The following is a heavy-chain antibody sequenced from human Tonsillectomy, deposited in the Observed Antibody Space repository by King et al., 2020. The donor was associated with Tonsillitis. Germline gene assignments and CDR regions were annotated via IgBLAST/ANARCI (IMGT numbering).Heavy chain of an antibody. CDR1: GFTFSGYT. Sequence: VQLVESGGGLVKPGGSLRLSCAASGFTFSGYTMNWVRQAPGKGLEWISSSGNRGDYIYYADSVKGRFTISRDNAKNSLGLQMDSLRAEDTAVYYCAKDSPYTQMIGGLPYYRGMDAWGQGTTVIVAS. D-gene: IGHD3-22*01. CDR2: SGNRGDYI. CDR3: AKDSPYTQMIGGLPYYRGMDA. V-gene: IGHV3-21*01. J-gene: IGHJ6*02.